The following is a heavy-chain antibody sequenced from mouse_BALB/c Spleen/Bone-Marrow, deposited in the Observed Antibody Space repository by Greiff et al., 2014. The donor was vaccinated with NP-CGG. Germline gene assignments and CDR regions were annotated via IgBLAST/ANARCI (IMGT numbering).Heavy chain of an antibody. D-gene: IGHD2-1*01. V-gene: IGHV2-9-2*01. CDR2: IWTGGGT. J-gene: IGHJ3*01. CDR1: GFSLTNFD. CDR3: VREGDYCNFAY. Sequence: VNVVESRPGLVAPSQSLSITCTVSGFSLTNFDVSWIRQPPEKGLEWLGVIWTGGGTNYNSAFMSRLSISKDNSKSQVFLKMNSLQTDDTAIYYCVREGDYCNFAYWGQGTLVTVSA.